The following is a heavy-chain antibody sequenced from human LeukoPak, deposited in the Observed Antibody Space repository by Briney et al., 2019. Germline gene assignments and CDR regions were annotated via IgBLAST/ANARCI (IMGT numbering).Heavy chain of an antibody. V-gene: IGHV4-39*01. CDR2: IYYSGST. Sequence: SETLSLTCTVSGGSISSSSYSWGWIRQPPGKGLEWIGRIYYSGSTYYNPSLKSRVTITVDTSKNQFSLKLSSVTAADTAVYYCARLEYYYQHRFDYWGQGTLVTVSS. J-gene: IGHJ4*02. CDR3: ARLEYYYQHRFDY. CDR1: GGSISSSSYS. D-gene: IGHD3-10*01.